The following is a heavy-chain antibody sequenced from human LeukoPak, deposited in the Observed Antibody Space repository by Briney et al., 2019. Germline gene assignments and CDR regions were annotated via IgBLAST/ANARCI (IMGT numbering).Heavy chain of an antibody. J-gene: IGHJ5*02. CDR2: INAGNANT. Sequence: GASVKVSCKASGYTFTSYAMHWVRQAPGQRLEWMGWINAGNANTKYSQKIQGRVTITRDTSASTAYMELSSLRSEDTAVYYCARAEDCSSTSCYRGNWFDPWGQGTLVTVSS. V-gene: IGHV1-3*01. D-gene: IGHD2-2*01. CDR3: ARAEDCSSTSCYRGNWFDP. CDR1: GYTFTSYA.